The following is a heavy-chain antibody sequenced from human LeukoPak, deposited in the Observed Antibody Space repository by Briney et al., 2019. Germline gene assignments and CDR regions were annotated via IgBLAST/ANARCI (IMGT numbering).Heavy chain of an antibody. J-gene: IGHJ3*02. CDR3: ARAVYGFDAFDI. Sequence: NSGGSLRLSCAASGFTFSRYDMNWVRQAPGKGLEWVSSISSSSSYIYYADSVKGRFTISRDNAKNSLYLQMNSLRAEDTAVYYCARAVYGFDAFDIWGQGTMVTVSS. V-gene: IGHV3-21*01. CDR2: ISSSSSYI. CDR1: GFTFSRYD. D-gene: IGHD4-17*01.